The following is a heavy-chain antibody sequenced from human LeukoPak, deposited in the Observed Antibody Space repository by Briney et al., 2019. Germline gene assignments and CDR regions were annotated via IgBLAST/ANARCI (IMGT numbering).Heavy chain of an antibody. V-gene: IGHV3-74*01. D-gene: IGHD6-13*01. CDR1: GFTFSSYW. CDR3: AKTSGAAAGTGLDP. CDR2: INSDGSST. Sequence: GGSLRLSCAASGFTFSSYWMHWVRQAPGKGLVWVSRINSDGSSTNYADSVKGRFTISRDNSKNTLYLQMNSLRAEDTAVYYCAKTSGAAAGTGLDPWGQGTLVTVSS. J-gene: IGHJ5*02.